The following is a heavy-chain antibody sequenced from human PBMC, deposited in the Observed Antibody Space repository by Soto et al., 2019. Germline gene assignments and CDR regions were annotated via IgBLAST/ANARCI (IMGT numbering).Heavy chain of an antibody. D-gene: IGHD6-19*01. Sequence: QVQLVQSGAEVKKPGASVKVSCKASGYTFTSYDINWVRQATGQGLEWMGWMNPNSGNTGYAQKFQGRVTMTRNTSLSTAYIDLSSLRLEDTALYYCASPGSGWFLYWGQGTLVTVSS. J-gene: IGHJ4*02. CDR3: ASPGSGWFLY. CDR2: MNPNSGNT. CDR1: GYTFTSYD. V-gene: IGHV1-8*01.